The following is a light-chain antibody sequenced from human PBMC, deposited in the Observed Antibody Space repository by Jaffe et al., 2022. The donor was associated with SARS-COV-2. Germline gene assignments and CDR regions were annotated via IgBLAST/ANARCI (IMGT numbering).Light chain of an antibody. CDR2: EVS. V-gene: IGLV2-14*01. CDR1: SSDVGGYNY. J-gene: IGLJ3*02. Sequence: QSALTQPASVSGSPGQSITISCTGTSSDVGGYNYVSWYQQHPGKAPKLMIYEVSNRPSGVPDRFSGSKSGNTASLTISGLQAEDEADYYCSSYTSSSNWVFGGGTKLTVL. CDR3: SSYTSSSNWV.